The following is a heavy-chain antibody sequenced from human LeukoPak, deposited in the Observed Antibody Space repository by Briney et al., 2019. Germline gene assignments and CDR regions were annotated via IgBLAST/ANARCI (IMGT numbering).Heavy chain of an antibody. D-gene: IGHD3-10*01. J-gene: IGHJ5*02. CDR3: ARDRSLLWFGEFISWFDP. V-gene: IGHV1-2*02. Sequence: ASVKASCKASGYTFTGYYMHWVRQAPGQGLEWMGWINPNSGGTNYAQKFQGRVTMTRDTSISTAYMELSRLRSDDTAVYYCARDRSLLWFGEFISWFDPWGQGTLVTVSS. CDR1: GYTFTGYY. CDR2: INPNSGGT.